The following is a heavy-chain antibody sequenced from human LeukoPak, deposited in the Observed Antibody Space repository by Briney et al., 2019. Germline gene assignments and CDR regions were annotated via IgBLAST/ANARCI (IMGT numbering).Heavy chain of an antibody. CDR2: INSDGSST. CDR3: ARDSGPRQGVFDY. Sequence: GGSLRLSCAASGFIFSSYWMHWVRQAPGKGLVWVSRINSDGSSTTYADSVKGRFTISRDNAKNTLYLQMNSLRAEDTAVYYCARDSGPRQGVFDYWGQGTLVTVSS. J-gene: IGHJ4*02. V-gene: IGHV3-74*01. CDR1: GFIFSSYW. D-gene: IGHD1-14*01.